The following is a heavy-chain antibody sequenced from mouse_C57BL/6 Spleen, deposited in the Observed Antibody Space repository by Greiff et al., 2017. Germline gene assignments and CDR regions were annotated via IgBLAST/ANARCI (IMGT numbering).Heavy chain of an antibody. V-gene: IGHV1-69*01. CDR1: GYTFTSYW. CDR3: ARGGYDEYYYAMDY. CDR2: IDPSDSYT. Sequence: VQLQQPGAELVMPGASVKLSCKASGYTFTSYWMHWVKQRPGQGLEWIGEIDPSDSYTNYNQKFKGKSTLTVDKSSSTANMQLSSLTSEDSAVYYCARGGYDEYYYAMDYWGQGTSVTVSS. J-gene: IGHJ4*01. D-gene: IGHD2-2*01.